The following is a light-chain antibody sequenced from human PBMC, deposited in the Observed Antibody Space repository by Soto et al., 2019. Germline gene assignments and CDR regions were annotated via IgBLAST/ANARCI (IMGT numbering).Light chain of an antibody. CDR1: QSVSTN. Sequence: EIVMTQSPATLSVSPGERATLSCRASQSVSTNLAWYQQKPGQPPRLLIYAASTRATGIPARFSGSGSGTEFTLTISSLQSEDFALYYCQQYNNWPPWTFGQGTKVEIK. CDR3: QQYNNWPPWT. V-gene: IGKV3-15*01. CDR2: AAS. J-gene: IGKJ1*01.